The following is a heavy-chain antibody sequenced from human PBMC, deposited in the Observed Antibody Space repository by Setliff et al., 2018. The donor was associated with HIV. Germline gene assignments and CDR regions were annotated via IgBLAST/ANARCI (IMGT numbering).Heavy chain of an antibody. V-gene: IGHV4-39*01. CDR3: ATMNYDSSGYYSD. D-gene: IGHD3-22*01. Sequence: PPGKGLEWIGSIYYSGSTYYNPSLKSRVTISVDTSKNQFSLKLSSVTAADTAVYFCATMNYDSSGYYSDWGQGTRVTVSS. J-gene: IGHJ4*02. CDR2: IYYSGST.